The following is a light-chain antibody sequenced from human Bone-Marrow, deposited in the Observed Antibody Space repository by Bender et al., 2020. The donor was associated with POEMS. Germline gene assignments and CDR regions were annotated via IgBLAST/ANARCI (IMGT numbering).Light chain of an antibody. J-gene: IGLJ2*01. V-gene: IGLV3-21*02. CDR3: QAWDTYSVI. Sequence: SYVLTQPPSVSVAPGQTARITCGGNSIGSKSVHWYQQKPGQAPVLVVYDDSNRRSGIPERFSGSNSGNTATLTISGTQAMDEADYYCQAWDTYSVIFGGGTKLTVL. CDR2: DDS. CDR1: SIGSKS.